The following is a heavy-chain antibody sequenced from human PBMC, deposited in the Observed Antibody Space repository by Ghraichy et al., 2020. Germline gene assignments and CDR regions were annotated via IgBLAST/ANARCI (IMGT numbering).Heavy chain of an antibody. Sequence: LTCTVSGGSINSADYYWTWIRQPPGKGLEWIGYIYYSGTTYSNPSLMSRLTISVDTSKNQFSLKLNSVTAADTAVYYCARDLGGHDAFDIWGQGTMVTVSS. CDR2: IYYSGTT. J-gene: IGHJ3*02. V-gene: IGHV4-30-4*01. CDR1: GGSINSADYY. CDR3: ARDLGGHDAFDI.